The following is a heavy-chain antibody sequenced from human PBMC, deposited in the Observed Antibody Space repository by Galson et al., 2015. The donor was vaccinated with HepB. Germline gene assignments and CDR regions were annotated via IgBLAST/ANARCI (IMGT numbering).Heavy chain of an antibody. Sequence: SVKVSCKASGGTFSSYAISWVRQAPGQGLEWMGGIIPIFGTANCAQKFQGRVTITADESTSTAYMELSSLRSEDTAVYYCATSGDYYGSGSRHFDYWGQGTLVTVSS. J-gene: IGHJ4*02. CDR3: ATSGDYYGSGSRHFDY. CDR1: GGTFSSYA. CDR2: IIPIFGTA. V-gene: IGHV1-69*13. D-gene: IGHD3-10*01.